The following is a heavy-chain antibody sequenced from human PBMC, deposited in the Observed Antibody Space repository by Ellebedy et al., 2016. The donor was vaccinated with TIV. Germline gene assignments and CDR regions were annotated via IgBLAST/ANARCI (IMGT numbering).Heavy chain of an antibody. CDR1: GFSLSDPIMG. V-gene: IGHV2-26*01. Sequence: SGPTLVKPTETLTLTCTVSGFSLSDPIMGVAWIRQPPGKALEWLAHIFPNDDKGYSTSLKSRLTISADTSKSQVVLTMTNMDPVDTGKYFCARVKAGEYDYSGMDVWGLGATVTVSS. CDR3: ARVKAGEYDYSGMDV. D-gene: IGHD4/OR15-4a*01. J-gene: IGHJ6*02. CDR2: IFPNDDK.